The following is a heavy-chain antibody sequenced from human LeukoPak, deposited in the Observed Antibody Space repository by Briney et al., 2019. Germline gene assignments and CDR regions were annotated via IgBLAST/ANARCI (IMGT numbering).Heavy chain of an antibody. CDR3: ARHGITMVRGVIGYYYYHYMDV. CDR2: INHSGST. CDR1: GGSFSGYY. J-gene: IGHJ6*03. V-gene: IGHV4-34*01. Sequence: SETLSLTCAVYGGSFSGYYWSWIRQPPGKGLEWIGEINHSGSTNYNPSLKSRVTISVDTSKNQFSLKLSSVTAADTAVYYCARHGITMVRGVIGYYYYHYMDVWGKGTTVTISS. D-gene: IGHD3-10*01.